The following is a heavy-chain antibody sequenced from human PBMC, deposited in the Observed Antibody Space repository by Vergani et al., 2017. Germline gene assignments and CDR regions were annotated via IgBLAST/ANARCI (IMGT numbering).Heavy chain of an antibody. D-gene: IGHD2-8*01. Sequence: QAQLQQWGAGLLKPSETLSLTCAIYGGSFNAYWWTWIRQPPGKGLEWIGEIRHDGITHYSPSLKSRVTISIDTSTHQFSLTLRLVTAADTAVYYCAREGYCTNGVCFTLFDVWGQGALVTVSS. CDR1: GGSFNAYW. V-gene: IGHV4-34*01. CDR3: AREGYCTNGVCFTLFDV. J-gene: IGHJ4*02. CDR2: IRHDGIT.